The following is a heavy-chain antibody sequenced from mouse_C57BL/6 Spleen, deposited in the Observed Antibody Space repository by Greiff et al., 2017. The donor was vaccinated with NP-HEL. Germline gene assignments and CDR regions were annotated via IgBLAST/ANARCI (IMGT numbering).Heavy chain of an antibody. CDR3: ARIKKLVATYFDY. CDR1: GYTFTSYW. D-gene: IGHD1-1*01. J-gene: IGHJ2*01. CDR2: TNPTNGRT. Sequence: VQLQQSGAELVKAGASVKMSCKASGYTFTSYWMHWVKQRLGQGLEWFAETNPTNGRTYYNEKFKSKATLTVDKSSSTAYILLSGPTFEDSAVYYCARIKKLVATYFDYWGQGTTLTVSS. V-gene: IGHV1S81*02.